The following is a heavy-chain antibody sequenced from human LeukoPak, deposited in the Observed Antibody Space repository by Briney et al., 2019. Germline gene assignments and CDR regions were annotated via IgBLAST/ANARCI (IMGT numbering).Heavy chain of an antibody. CDR1: GGSISSSSYY. Sequence: PSETLSLTCTVSGGSISSSSYYWGWLRQPPGKGLEWIGSIYYSGSTYYKPSLKSRVTISVDTSKNQFSLKLSSVTAADTAVYYCARRVVVTAIADFDYWGQGTLVTVSS. CDR2: IYYSGST. D-gene: IGHD2-21*02. V-gene: IGHV4-39*07. CDR3: ARRVVVTAIADFDY. J-gene: IGHJ4*02.